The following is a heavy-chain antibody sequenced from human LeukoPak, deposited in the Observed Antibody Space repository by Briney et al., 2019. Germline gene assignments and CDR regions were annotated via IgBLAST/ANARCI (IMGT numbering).Heavy chain of an antibody. D-gene: IGHD5-24*01. CDR3: VRDGDAYNFDF. V-gene: IGHV3-74*01. J-gene: IGHJ4*02. CDR2: IKYDGSCT. CDR1: GFTLSLAW. Sequence: GGSLRLSCATSGFTLSLAWMHWVRQAPGKGLEWVSRIKYDGSCTNYADSVKGRFTISRDNARNTLSLHMISLRAEDTAVYFCVRDGDAYNFDFWGQGVLVTVSS.